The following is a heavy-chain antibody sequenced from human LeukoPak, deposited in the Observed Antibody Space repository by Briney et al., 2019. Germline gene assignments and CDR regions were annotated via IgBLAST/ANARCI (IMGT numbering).Heavy chain of an antibody. CDR1: GFTFSSYA. D-gene: IGHD2-2*01. CDR2: ISYDGSNK. CDR3: ARSGSQHHNWFDP. V-gene: IGHV3-30*01. Sequence: PGRSLRLSCAASGFTFSSYAMHWVRQAPGKGLEWVAVISYDGSNKYYADSVKGRFTISRDNSKNTLYLQMNSLRAEDTAVYYCARSGSQHHNWFDPWGQGTLVTVSS. J-gene: IGHJ5*02.